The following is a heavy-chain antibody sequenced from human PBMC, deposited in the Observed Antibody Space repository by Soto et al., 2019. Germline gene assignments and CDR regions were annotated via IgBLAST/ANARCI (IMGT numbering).Heavy chain of an antibody. V-gene: IGHV3-21*02. J-gene: IGHJ4*02. D-gene: IGHD1-26*01. CDR2: ISSSSNTI. CDR1: GFTFSGYA. Sequence: EVQLVESGGGLVKPGGSLRLSCAASGFTFSGYAMNWVRQAPGEGLEWVSFISSSSNTIYYADSVRGRFTISRDNAKNSLYLQRNSLRVEDTAVYYCARDAGGATYNWGQGTLVTVSS. CDR3: ARDAGGATYN.